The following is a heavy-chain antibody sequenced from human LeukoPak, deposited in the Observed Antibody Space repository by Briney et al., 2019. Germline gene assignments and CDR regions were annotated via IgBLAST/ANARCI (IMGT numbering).Heavy chain of an antibody. Sequence: GGSLRPSCAASGCTFSDYYMGWIRQTPGKGLEWVSYISNSGDTMFYADSVKGRFTISRDNAKNSLYLQVNSLRAEDTAVYFCARVVYCSGGNCHIFALDVWGQGTMVTVSS. J-gene: IGHJ3*01. CDR2: ISNSGDTM. CDR1: GCTFSDYY. V-gene: IGHV3-11*01. D-gene: IGHD2-15*01. CDR3: ARVVYCSGGNCHIFALDV.